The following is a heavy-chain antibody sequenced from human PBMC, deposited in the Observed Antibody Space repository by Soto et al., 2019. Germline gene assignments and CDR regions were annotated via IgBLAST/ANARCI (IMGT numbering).Heavy chain of an antibody. J-gene: IGHJ5*01. Sequence: GGSLRLSCAGSGFTFSSVAMTWVRQAPGKGLEWVSSISGSGDSTYYADSVKGRFTISRDNSKNTLYLQMNSLRAEVTAVYYCAKGEALYSSHPWDSWGHGTLVTVSS. CDR3: AKGEALYSSHPWDS. CDR1: GFTFSSVA. D-gene: IGHD3-10*01. CDR2: ISGSGDST. V-gene: IGHV3-23*01.